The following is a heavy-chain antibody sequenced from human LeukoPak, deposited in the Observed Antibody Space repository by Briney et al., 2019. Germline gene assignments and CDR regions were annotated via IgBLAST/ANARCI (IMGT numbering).Heavy chain of an antibody. D-gene: IGHD6-19*01. CDR1: GGSFSDYY. Sequence: SETLSLTCAVYGGSFSDYYWSWIRQPPGKGLEWIGEINHSGSTNYNPSLKSRVTISVDTSKNQFSLKLSSVTAADTAVYYCARGQWLGWFDPWGQGTLVTVSS. CDR3: ARGQWLGWFDP. CDR2: INHSGST. V-gene: IGHV4-34*01. J-gene: IGHJ5*02.